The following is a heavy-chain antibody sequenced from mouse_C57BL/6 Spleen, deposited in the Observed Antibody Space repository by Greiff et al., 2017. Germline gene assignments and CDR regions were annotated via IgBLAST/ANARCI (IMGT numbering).Heavy chain of an antibody. CDR1: GYTFTDYY. J-gene: IGHJ4*01. V-gene: IGHV1-75*01. Sequence: QVQLQQSGPELVKPGASVKISCKASGYTFTDYYINWVKQRPGQGLEWIGWIFPGSGSTYYNEKFKGKATLTVDKSSSTAYMLLSSLTSEDSAVYFCARRGYYGSSYGNYAMDYWGQGTSVTVSS. CDR3: ARRGYYGSSYGNYAMDY. D-gene: IGHD1-1*01. CDR2: IFPGSGST.